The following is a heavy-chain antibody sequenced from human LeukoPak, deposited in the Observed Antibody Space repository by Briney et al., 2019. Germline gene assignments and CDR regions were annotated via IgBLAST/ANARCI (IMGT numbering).Heavy chain of an antibody. CDR1: GFIFSNYA. CDR3: ARGAGAGLVDWFDP. Sequence: PGGSLRLSCAASGFIFSNYALMWVRQAPGKGLEWVSSITGRGDETFYADSVKGRFSLSRDNSKNMLYLQMYSVGDEDTAIYYCARGAGAGLVDWFDPWGEGTLVTVSS. CDR2: ITGRGDET. J-gene: IGHJ5*02. D-gene: IGHD6-13*01. V-gene: IGHV3-23*01.